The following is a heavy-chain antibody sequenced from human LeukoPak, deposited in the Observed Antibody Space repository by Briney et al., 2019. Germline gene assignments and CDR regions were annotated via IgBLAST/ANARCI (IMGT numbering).Heavy chain of an antibody. CDR1: GGSISSYY. J-gene: IGHJ5*02. Sequence: PSETLSLTCTVPGGSISSYYWSWIRQPPGKGLEWIGYIYYSGSTNYNPSLKSRVTVSVDTSKNQFSLKLSSVTAADTAVYYCAASEEGYCSGGSCYNWFDPWGQGTLVTVSS. CDR2: IYYSGST. CDR3: AASEEGYCSGGSCYNWFDP. D-gene: IGHD2-15*01. V-gene: IGHV4-59*01.